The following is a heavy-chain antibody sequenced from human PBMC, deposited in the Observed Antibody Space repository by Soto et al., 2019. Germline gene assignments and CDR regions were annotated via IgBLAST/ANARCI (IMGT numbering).Heavy chain of an antibody. J-gene: IGHJ4*02. Sequence: SETLSLTCTVSGDSISSDAYYWSWIRQHPGKGLEWIGYISHSGGTSYNPSLKSRLTISKDTSKYHFSLKLRSVTAADTAVYYCARRVATRPGYFDYWGQGTLVTVSS. CDR2: ISHSGGT. CDR3: ARRVATRPGYFDY. D-gene: IGHD6-6*01. V-gene: IGHV4-31*03. CDR1: GDSISSDAYY.